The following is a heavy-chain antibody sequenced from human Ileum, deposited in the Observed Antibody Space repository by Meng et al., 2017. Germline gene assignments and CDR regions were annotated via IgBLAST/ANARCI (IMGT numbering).Heavy chain of an antibody. Sequence: VQVQEAGPGLVMPSETLFLICSVSGGSVSTSDYQWGWIRQPPGKGLEWIGYAGTNYNPSLKSRVTISVDTSKRQFSLKLTSVTAADTAVYYCARDHWGSLDYWGQGILVTVSS. CDR3: ARDHWGSLDY. V-gene: IGHV4-61*08. J-gene: IGHJ4*02. CDR1: GGSVSTSDYQ. CDR2: AGT. D-gene: IGHD7-27*01.